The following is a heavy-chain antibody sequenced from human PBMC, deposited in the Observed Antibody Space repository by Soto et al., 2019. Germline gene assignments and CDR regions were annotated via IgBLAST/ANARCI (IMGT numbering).Heavy chain of an antibody. D-gene: IGHD6-19*01. J-gene: IGHJ4*02. CDR3: AKAGQWLPYYFDY. CDR1: GFTCITYA. Sequence: PEGSLRFSGAASGFTCITYAMKWVLQARGRGLERVSRISGRGDTTCDAASVKGRFTSPRDDSKNTLFLQMNSLRADDTAVYYCAKAGQWLPYYFDYWGPGILITVSS. V-gene: IGHV3-23*01. CDR2: ISGRGDTT.